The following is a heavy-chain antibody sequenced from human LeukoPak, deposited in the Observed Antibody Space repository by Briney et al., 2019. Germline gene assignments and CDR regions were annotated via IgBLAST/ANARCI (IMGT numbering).Heavy chain of an antibody. CDR3: ARGSYDFWTGRRYYYMDV. V-gene: IGHV4-34*01. D-gene: IGHD3-3*01. Sequence: SETLSLTCGVYGGSFSGYYWSWIRQPPGKGLEWIGEINHSGSTNYNPSLKSRVIISVETSNNQFSLKLSSVTAADTAVYYCARGSYDFWTGRRYYYMDVWGKGTTVTVSS. CDR1: GGSFSGYY. J-gene: IGHJ6*03. CDR2: INHSGST.